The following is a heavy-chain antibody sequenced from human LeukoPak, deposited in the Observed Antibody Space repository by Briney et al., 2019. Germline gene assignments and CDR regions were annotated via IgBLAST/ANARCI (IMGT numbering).Heavy chain of an antibody. J-gene: IGHJ4*02. V-gene: IGHV3-23*01. D-gene: IGHD5-18*01. CDR2: ISVSGGST. CDR1: GFTFSSYA. Sequence: GGSLRLSCAASGFTFSSYAMSWVRQAPGKGLEWVSAISVSGGSTYYADSVKGRFTISRHNSKNTLYLQMNSLRAEDTAVYYCATPTDTAMVDYFDYWGQGTLVTVSS. CDR3: ATPTDTAMVDYFDY.